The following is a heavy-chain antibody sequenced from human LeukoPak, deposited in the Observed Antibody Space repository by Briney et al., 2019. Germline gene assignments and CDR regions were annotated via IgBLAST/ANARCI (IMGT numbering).Heavy chain of an antibody. D-gene: IGHD2-21*02. J-gene: IGHJ3*02. CDR2: ISAYNGNT. CDR1: GYTFSTYG. Sequence: GASVTVSCKASGYTFSTYGISWVRQAPGQGLEWMGWISAYNGNTNYAQKLQGRVTMTTDTSTSTAYMELRSLRSDDTAVYYCASKAQNCGGDCYDAFDIWGQGAMVTVSS. V-gene: IGHV1-18*01. CDR3: ASKAQNCGGDCYDAFDI.